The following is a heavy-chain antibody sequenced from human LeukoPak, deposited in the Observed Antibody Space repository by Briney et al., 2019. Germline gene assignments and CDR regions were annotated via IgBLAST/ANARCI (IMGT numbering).Heavy chain of an antibody. V-gene: IGHV1-46*01. CDR1: GYTFTSYY. Sequence: GASVKVSCKASGYTFTSYYIVWVRQAPGQGLEWMGRIDPSGGSTSYAQKFQGRVTMTRDTSISTAYMELSRLRSDDTAVYYCARAPVDTIFGVVIPDFDYWGQGTLVTVSS. CDR3: ARAPVDTIFGVVIPDFDY. D-gene: IGHD3-3*01. J-gene: IGHJ4*02. CDR2: IDPSGGST.